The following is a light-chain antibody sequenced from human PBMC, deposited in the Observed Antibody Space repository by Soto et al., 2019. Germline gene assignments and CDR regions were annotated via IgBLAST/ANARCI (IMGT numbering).Light chain of an antibody. J-gene: IGKJ1*01. CDR2: GAS. Sequence: EILLTQSPGTLSLSPGERSTLSCSASQSVSSSYLAWYQQKPGQAPRLLIYGASSRATGIPDRFSGSGSGTDFTLTISRLEPEDFAVYYCQQYGSSPTWTFGQGTKVDIK. V-gene: IGKV3-20*01. CDR1: QSVSSSY. CDR3: QQYGSSPTWT.